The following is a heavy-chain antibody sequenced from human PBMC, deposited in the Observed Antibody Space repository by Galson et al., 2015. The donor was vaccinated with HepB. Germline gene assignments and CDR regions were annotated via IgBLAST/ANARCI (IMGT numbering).Heavy chain of an antibody. CDR2: INTYSGNP. V-gene: IGHV7-4-1*02. CDR3: ARIFGVIAQTPSFDY. J-gene: IGHJ4*02. D-gene: IGHD3-3*01. Sequence: SVKVSCKVSGYNFNRYPLNWVRQAPGKGLEWIGWINTYSGNPTFAQGFTGRVVFSLDTSVSTAYLQITSLKAEDTAIYYCARIFGVIAQTPSFDYWGQGTLITVSS. CDR1: GYNFNRYP.